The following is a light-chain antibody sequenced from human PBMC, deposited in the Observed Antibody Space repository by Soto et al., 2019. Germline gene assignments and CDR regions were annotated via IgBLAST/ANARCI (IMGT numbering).Light chain of an antibody. V-gene: IGLV2-23*01. CDR1: SSDVGSYHL. Sequence: QSALTQPASVSGSPGQSITISCTGTSSDVGSYHLVSWYQHHPGKAPKLMIYEGSKRPSGVSNRFSGSKSGNTASLTISGLKAEDEADYYCCSYAGSSTFVFGTGTKVTVL. CDR3: CSYAGSSTFV. J-gene: IGLJ1*01. CDR2: EGS.